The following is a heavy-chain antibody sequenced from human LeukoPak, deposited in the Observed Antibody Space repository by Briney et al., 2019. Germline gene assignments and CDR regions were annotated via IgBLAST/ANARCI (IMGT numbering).Heavy chain of an antibody. CDR1: GLTVSSNY. CDR3: ARAAEQWLLTFDY. J-gene: IGHJ4*02. D-gene: IGHD6-19*01. Sequence: GGSLRLSCAASGLTVSSNYMSWVRQAPGKGLEWVSVIYSGGSTYYADSVKGRFTISRDNSKNTLYLQMNSLRAEDTAVYYCARAAEQWLLTFDYWGQGTLVTVSS. V-gene: IGHV3-53*01. CDR2: IYSGGST.